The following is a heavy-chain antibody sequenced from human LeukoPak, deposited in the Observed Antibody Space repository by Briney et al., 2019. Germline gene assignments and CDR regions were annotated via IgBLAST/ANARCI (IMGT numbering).Heavy chain of an antibody. Sequence: GGSLRLSCAASGFTFSSYAMTWVRQAPGKGLGWVSLISGSIGSTYYADSVKGRFTISRDNSKNTLYLQMNSLRAEDTAVYYCANRYCSGGSCYFDYWGQGTLVTVSS. D-gene: IGHD2-15*01. V-gene: IGHV3-23*01. J-gene: IGHJ4*02. CDR2: ISGSIGST. CDR3: ANRYCSGGSCYFDY. CDR1: GFTFSSYA.